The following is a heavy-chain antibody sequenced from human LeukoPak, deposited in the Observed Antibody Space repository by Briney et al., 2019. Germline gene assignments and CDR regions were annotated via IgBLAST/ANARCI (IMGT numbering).Heavy chain of an antibody. CDR1: GFTFRSYG. CDR3: AKDQNWRISSGYPPDY. CDR2: ISYEGRDK. Sequence: GGSLRLSCAGCGFTFRSYGMHGVRQAPGKGLEGVAVISYEGRDKYYADSVKGGFIISRNNSKKALYLQTNSLRAEDTAVYYCAKDQNWRISSGYPPDYWGQGTLVTVSS. D-gene: IGHD3-22*01. J-gene: IGHJ4*02. V-gene: IGHV3-30*18.